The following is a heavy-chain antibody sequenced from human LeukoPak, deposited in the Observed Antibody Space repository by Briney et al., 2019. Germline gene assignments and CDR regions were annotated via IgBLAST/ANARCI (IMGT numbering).Heavy chain of an antibody. CDR3: ARALYRSGSSYIPDFDY. CDR2: INPSGGST. CDR1: GYTFTSYY. Sequence: ASVKVSCKASGYTFTSYYMHWVRQAPGRGLEWMGIINPSGGSTSYAQKFQGRVTMTRDTSTSTVYMELSSLRSEDTAVYYCARALYRSGSSYIPDFDYWGQGTLVTVSS. V-gene: IGHV1-46*03. J-gene: IGHJ4*02. D-gene: IGHD3-10*01.